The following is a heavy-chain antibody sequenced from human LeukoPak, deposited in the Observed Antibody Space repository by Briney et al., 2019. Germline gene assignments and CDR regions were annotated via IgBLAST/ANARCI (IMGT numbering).Heavy chain of an antibody. J-gene: IGHJ4*02. CDR2: IGAGGVTT. D-gene: IGHD6-13*01. V-gene: IGHV3-23*01. Sequence: GGSLRLSCAASGFTFSSYAMSWVRQAPGKGPEWVPAIGAGGVTTYYADSVKGRFTISRDNSKNTLYLQMNILRAEDTALYYCAKDSRYSTSWSPFDSWGQGTLVTVSS. CDR1: GFTFSSYA. CDR3: AKDSRYSTSWSPFDS.